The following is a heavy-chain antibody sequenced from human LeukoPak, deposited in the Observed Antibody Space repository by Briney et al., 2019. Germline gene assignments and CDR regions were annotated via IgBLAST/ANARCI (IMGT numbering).Heavy chain of an antibody. CDR1: GYTFTSYG. J-gene: IGHJ5*02. D-gene: IGHD4-17*01. V-gene: IGHV1-18*01. Sequence: ASVKVSCKASGYTFTSYGISWVRQAPGQGLEWMGWISAYNGNTNYAQKFQGRVTMTRDTSISTAYMELSRLRSDDTAVYYCARDHYGDYVSRFDPWGQGTLVTVSS. CDR3: ARDHYGDYVSRFDP. CDR2: ISAYNGNT.